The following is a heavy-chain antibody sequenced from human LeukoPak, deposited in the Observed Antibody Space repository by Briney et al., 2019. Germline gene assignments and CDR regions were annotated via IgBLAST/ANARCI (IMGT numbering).Heavy chain of an antibody. CDR2: VYSSGST. CDR3: ASRGYSGYDYYMDV. Sequence: PSQTLSLTCTVSGGSIRSGNYYWSWIRLPAGKGLEWIGRVYSSGSTNYNPSLKSRVTISADTSKNQLSLELSSVTAADTAVYYCASRGYSGYDYYMDVWGKGTTVTVSS. D-gene: IGHD5-12*01. CDR1: GGSIRSGNYY. V-gene: IGHV4-61*02. J-gene: IGHJ6*03.